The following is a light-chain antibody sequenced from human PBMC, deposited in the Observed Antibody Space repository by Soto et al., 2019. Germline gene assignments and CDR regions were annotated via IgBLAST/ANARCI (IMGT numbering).Light chain of an antibody. Sequence: QSALTQPPSASGSPGQSVTISCIVTNSNVGGCKFVSWYQQYPGKAPKLIIYEVSKRPSGVPDRFSGSKSGNTASLTVSGLQAEDEADYYCSSCAGSNNPYVFGTGTKLTVL. CDR2: EVS. J-gene: IGLJ1*01. V-gene: IGLV2-8*01. CDR3: SSCAGSNNPYV. CDR1: NSNVGGCKF.